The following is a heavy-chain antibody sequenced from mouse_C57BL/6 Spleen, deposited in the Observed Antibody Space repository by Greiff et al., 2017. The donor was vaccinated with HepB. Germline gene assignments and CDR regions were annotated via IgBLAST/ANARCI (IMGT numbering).Heavy chain of an antibody. J-gene: IGHJ2*01. D-gene: IGHD2-5*01. Sequence: EVMLVESGGGLVKPGGSLKLSCAASGFTFSSYAMSWVRQTPEKRLEWVATISDGGSYTYYPDNVKGRFTISRDNAKNNLYLQMSHLKSEDTAMYYCARDLGYSNYHGYFDYGGQGTTLTVSS. CDR1: GFTFSSYA. V-gene: IGHV5-4*01. CDR2: ISDGGSYT. CDR3: ARDLGYSNYHGYFDY.